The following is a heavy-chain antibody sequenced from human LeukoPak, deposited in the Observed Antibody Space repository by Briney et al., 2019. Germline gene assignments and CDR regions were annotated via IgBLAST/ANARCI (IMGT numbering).Heavy chain of an antibody. CDR1: GFTVSSNF. V-gene: IGHV3-53*01. D-gene: IGHD6-19*01. CDR3: ASWPGGWYGEDS. Sequence: PGGSLRLSCAASGFTVSSNFMSWVRQAPWKGLEWVSVIYGGGSTYYADSVKGRFTISRDTSKNTLYLQMNSLRAEDTAVYYCASWPGGWYGEDSWGQGTLVTVSS. CDR2: IYGGGST. J-gene: IGHJ4*02.